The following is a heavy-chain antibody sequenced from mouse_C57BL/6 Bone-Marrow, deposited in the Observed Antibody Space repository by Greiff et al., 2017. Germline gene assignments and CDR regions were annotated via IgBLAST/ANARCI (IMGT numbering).Heavy chain of an antibody. V-gene: IGHV14-4*01. CDR1: GFNIKDDY. J-gene: IGHJ3*01. CDR2: IDPENGDT. Sequence: VQLQQSGAELVRPGASVKLSCTASGFNIKDDYMHWVKQRPEQGLEWIGWIDPENGDTEYDSKFPGKGTITVDPSSNTAYLQLSSLTSEDTAVYYCTRIAYWGQGTLVTVSA. CDR3: TRIAY.